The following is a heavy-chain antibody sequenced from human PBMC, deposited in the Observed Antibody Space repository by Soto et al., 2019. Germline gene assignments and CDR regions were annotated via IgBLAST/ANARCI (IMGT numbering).Heavy chain of an antibody. CDR1: GFTFSSSG. D-gene: IGHD4-17*01. Sequence: QVQLVESGGGVVQPGRSLRLSCAASGFTFSSSGMHWVRQAPGKGLEWVAVISYDGSTKYYADSVKGRFTISRDNSKNTLFMQMNSLRGEDTAVYYSAKDTDYADWCMDVCGQGTTVTVFS. J-gene: IGHJ6*02. CDR2: ISYDGSTK. V-gene: IGHV3-30*18. CDR3: AKDTDYADWCMDV.